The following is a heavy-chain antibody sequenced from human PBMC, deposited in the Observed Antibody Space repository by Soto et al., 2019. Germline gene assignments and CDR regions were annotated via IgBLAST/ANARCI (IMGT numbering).Heavy chain of an antibody. D-gene: IGHD4-17*01. J-gene: IGHJ3*02. CDR2: ISSSSSYI. V-gene: IGHV3-21*01. CDR1: GFTFSSYS. Sequence: GGSLRLSCAASGFTFSSYSMNWVRQAPGKGLEWVSSISSSSSYIYYADSVKGRFTISRDNAKNSLYLQMNSLRAEDTAVYYCARVLSTDYVPLHAFDIWGQWTMVTVSS. CDR3: ARVLSTDYVPLHAFDI.